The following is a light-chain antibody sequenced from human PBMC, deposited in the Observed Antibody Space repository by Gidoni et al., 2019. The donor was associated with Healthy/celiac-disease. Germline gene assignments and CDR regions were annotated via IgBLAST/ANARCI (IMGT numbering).Light chain of an antibody. Sequence: GERATLSCRASQSVSSSYLAWYQQKPGQAHRLLIYGASSRATGIPDRFSGSGSGTDFTLTISRLEPEDFAVYYCKQYGSSPLTFGGGTKVEIK. CDR1: QSVSSSY. V-gene: IGKV3-20*01. CDR3: KQYGSSPLT. CDR2: GAS. J-gene: IGKJ4*01.